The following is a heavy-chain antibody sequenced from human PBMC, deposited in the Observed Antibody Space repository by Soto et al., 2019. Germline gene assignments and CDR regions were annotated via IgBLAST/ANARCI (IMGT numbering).Heavy chain of an antibody. V-gene: IGHV4-59*01. J-gene: IGHJ3*02. D-gene: IGHD3-9*01. CDR2: IDYYGST. CDR3: ARYFDWTSGFDI. CDR1: GGSIRGYY. Sequence: SETLSLTCTVSGGSIRGYYWSWIRQPPGKRLEWIGYIDYYGSTNYNPSLKSRVTISVDTSKKQFSLNLGSVTAADTAIYYCARYFDWTSGFDIWGQGTMVTVSS.